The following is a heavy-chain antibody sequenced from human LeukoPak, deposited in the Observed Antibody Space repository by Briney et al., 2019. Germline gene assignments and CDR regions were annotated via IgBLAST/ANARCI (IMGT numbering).Heavy chain of an antibody. D-gene: IGHD1-26*01. Sequence: GAPVKVSCKTSRYTFTGYYVHWVRQAPGQGLEWMGWINPNSGGTHYAQKFQGRVTMTRDTSISTAFMELSRLRSDDTAVYYCASLNTPTVGAPKGPDFWGQGTLVTVSS. V-gene: IGHV1-2*02. J-gene: IGHJ4*02. CDR3: ASLNTPTVGAPKGPDF. CDR2: INPNSGGT. CDR1: RYTFTGYY.